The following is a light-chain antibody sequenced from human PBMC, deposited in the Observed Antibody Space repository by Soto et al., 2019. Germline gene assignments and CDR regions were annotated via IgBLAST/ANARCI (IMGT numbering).Light chain of an antibody. CDR3: QQYGGWPRT. CDR2: GAT. Sequence: EIVLTQSPATLYASPGGRATLSCRASQNVMYNLAWYQQKPGQAPRLLVYGATTRATDAPPRFRGSGSGTEFSLTISSLQSEDFATYYCQQYGGWPRTFGQGSRVEIK. V-gene: IGKV3-15*01. CDR1: QNVMYN. J-gene: IGKJ1*01.